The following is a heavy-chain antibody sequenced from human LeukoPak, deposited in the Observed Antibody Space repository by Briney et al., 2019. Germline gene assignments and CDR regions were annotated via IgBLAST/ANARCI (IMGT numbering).Heavy chain of an antibody. CDR1: GASINSYY. CDR3: AREGTIFGVSYLDY. V-gene: IGHV4-59*12. Sequence: SETLSLTCTVSGASINSYYWGWVRQPPTKELEWIGYVYPSGDTNDNPSVRGRVTMSLDTSKNQFSLKLSSVTAADTAVYYCAREGTIFGVSYLDYWGQGTLVTVSS. D-gene: IGHD3-3*01. J-gene: IGHJ4*02. CDR2: VYPSGDT.